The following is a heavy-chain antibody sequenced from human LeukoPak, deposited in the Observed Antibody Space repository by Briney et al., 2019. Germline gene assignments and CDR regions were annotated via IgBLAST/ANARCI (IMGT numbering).Heavy chain of an antibody. CDR3: AREIYDSSGYEDY. J-gene: IGHJ4*02. Sequence: GGSLRLSCAASGFTFSSYSMNWVRQAPGKGLEWVSYISSSSSTIYYADSVKGRFTISRDNAKNSLYLQMNSLRAEDTAVYYCAREIYDSSGYEDYWGQGTLVTVSS. D-gene: IGHD3-22*01. V-gene: IGHV3-48*04. CDR1: GFTFSSYS. CDR2: ISSSSSTI.